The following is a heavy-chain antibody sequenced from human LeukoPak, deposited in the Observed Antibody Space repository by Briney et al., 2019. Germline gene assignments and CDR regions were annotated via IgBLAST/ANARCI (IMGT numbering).Heavy chain of an antibody. CDR3: ARALLSVWFDP. J-gene: IGHJ5*02. D-gene: IGHD3-3*01. CDR1: GASISSGNYY. Sequence: PSETLSLTCNVSGASISSGNYYWGWIRQSPEKDLEWIGSIYHTGSTYYNPSLKSRVTISVDTSKNQFSLKLSSVTAADTAVYYCARALLSVWFDPWGQGTLVTVSS. CDR2: IYHTGST. V-gene: IGHV4-39*07.